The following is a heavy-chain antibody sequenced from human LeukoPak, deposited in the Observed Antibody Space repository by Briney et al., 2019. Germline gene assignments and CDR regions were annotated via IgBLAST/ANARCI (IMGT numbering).Heavy chain of an antibody. CDR3: ARSSPSIWDYYYYMDV. J-gene: IGHJ6*03. D-gene: IGHD3-16*01. V-gene: IGHV3-48*01. Sequence: GGSLRLSCAASGFTFSSYEMNWVRQAPGKGLEWVSYISSSSSTIYYADSVKGRFTISRDNAKNSLYLQMNSLRAEDTAVYYCARSSPSIWDYYYYMDVWGKGTTVTVSS. CDR1: GFTFSSYE. CDR2: ISSSSSTI.